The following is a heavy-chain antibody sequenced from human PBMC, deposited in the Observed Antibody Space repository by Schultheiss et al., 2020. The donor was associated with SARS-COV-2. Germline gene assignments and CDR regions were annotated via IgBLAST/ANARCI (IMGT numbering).Heavy chain of an antibody. CDR2: IYYSGST. V-gene: IGHV4-59*08. D-gene: IGHD3-22*01. CDR3: ARRRDSSGYYYENWFDP. CDR1: GGSFSGYY. J-gene: IGHJ5*02. Sequence: SETLSLTCAVYGGSFSGYYWSWIRQPPGKGLEWIGYIYYSGSTNYNPSLKSRVTISVDTSKNQFSLKLSSVTAADTAVYYCARRRDSSGYYYENWFDPWGQGTLVTVSS.